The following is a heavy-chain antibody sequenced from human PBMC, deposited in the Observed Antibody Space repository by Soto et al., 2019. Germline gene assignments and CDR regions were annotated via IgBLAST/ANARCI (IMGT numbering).Heavy chain of an antibody. D-gene: IGHD6-13*01. CDR3: ARELFPVGAAAGTIPPDY. J-gene: IGHJ4*02. V-gene: IGHV3-21*01. CDR1: GFTFSSYS. Sequence: EVQLVESGGGLVKPGGSLRLSCAASGFTFSSYSMNWVRQAPGKGLEWVSSISGISNYTYYADSVKGRFTISRDNAQNSLYRKVNRMRAEDTAVYYCARELFPVGAAAGTIPPDYWGQGPLVNVAS. CDR2: ISGISNYT.